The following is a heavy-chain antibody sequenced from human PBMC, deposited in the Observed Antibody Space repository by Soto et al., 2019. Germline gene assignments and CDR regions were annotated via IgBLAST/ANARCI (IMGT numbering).Heavy chain of an antibody. V-gene: IGHV3-23*01. CDR1: GFTFSSYA. CDR3: AQHRSGVVASATNY. D-gene: IGHD2-15*01. J-gene: IGHJ4*02. CDR2: ISGSGEST. Sequence: EVQLLESGGDLVQPGGSLRLSCAVSGFTFSSYAMSWVRQAPGKGLEWVSLISGSGESTYYADSVKGRFTISRDNSKNTLYVQMNSLRVEDTAVYYCAQHRSGVVASATNYWGQGTLVTVSS.